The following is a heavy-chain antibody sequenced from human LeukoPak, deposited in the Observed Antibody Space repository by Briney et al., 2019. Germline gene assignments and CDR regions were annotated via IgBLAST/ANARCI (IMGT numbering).Heavy chain of an antibody. Sequence: SETLSLTCAVSGGSIISSNLWSWVRQPPGKGLEWIGEIFHSGSTNYNPSLKSRVTISVDKSKNQFSLKLSSVTAADTAVYYCARVLSGSNFDYWGQGTLVTVSS. D-gene: IGHD3-22*01. CDR1: GGSIISSNL. J-gene: IGHJ4*02. CDR3: ARVLSGSNFDY. CDR2: IFHSGST. V-gene: IGHV4-4*02.